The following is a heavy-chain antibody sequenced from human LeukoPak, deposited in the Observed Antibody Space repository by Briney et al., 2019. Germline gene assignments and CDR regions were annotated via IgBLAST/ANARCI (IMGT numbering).Heavy chain of an antibody. CDR1: GFSFSDYY. V-gene: IGHV3-11*04. CDR3: ARVMGNYASDY. Sequence: NPGGSLRLSCAASGFSFSDYYMSWNRQAPGKGLEWVSYISSSGDTMSYADSVKGRFTISRDNAKNSLYLQMSSLRAEDAAIYYCARVMGNYASDYWGQGALVTVSS. D-gene: IGHD1-7*01. CDR2: ISSSGDTM. J-gene: IGHJ4*02.